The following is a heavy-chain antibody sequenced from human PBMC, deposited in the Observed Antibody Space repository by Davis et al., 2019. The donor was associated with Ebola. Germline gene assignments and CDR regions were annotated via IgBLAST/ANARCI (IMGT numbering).Heavy chain of an antibody. CDR1: GYDFTSSW. J-gene: IGHJ4*02. V-gene: IGHV5-51*01. CDR3: ARQGTTSWDS. CDR2: IFPDDSDA. Sequence: TVSCKGSGYDFTSSWIGWVRQMPGKGLEWMGFIFPDDSDATYSPSFQGQVTFSVDKSIRTAYLHWNSLKASDTATYYCARQGTTSWDSWGQGTLVTVSS. D-gene: IGHD2-2*01.